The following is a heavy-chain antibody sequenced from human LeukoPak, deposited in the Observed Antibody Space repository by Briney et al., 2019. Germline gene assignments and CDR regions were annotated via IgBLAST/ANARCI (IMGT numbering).Heavy chain of an antibody. V-gene: IGHV3-7*01. CDR3: ARDLGGHYPSTGTFDY. CDR2: IKQDRSAK. D-gene: IGHD1-1*01. Sequence: GGSLRLSCAASGFTFNNYWMSWVRQAPGKGLEWVANIKQDRSAKYYVDSVKGRFTISRDNAKNSLYLQMNSLRAEDTAVYYCARDLGGHYPSTGTFDYWGQGTLVIVSS. J-gene: IGHJ4*02. CDR1: GFTFNNYW.